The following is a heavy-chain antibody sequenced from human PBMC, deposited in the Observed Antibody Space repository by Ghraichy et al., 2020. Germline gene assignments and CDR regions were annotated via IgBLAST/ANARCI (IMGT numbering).Heavy chain of an antibody. V-gene: IGHV3-30-3*01. CDR2: ISYDGSNK. Sequence: LSLTCAASGFTFSSYAMHWVRQAPGKGLEWVTIISYDGSNKYYADSVRGRFTISRDNSKNTLYLQLNSLRAEDTAVYYCARDQCRSGQLGPTCGVWGQGIQVTVSS. CDR1: GFTFSSYA. J-gene: IGHJ4*02. D-gene: IGHD1-26*01. CDR3: ARDQCRSGQLGPTCGV.